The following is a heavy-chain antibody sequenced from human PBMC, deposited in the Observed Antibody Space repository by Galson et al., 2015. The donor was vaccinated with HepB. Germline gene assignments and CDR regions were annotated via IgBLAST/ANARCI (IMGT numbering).Heavy chain of an antibody. D-gene: IGHD2-15*01. V-gene: IGHV4-39*01. CDR3: ARHIPDIVVVVAAFGWFDP. CDR1: GGSINTNFYY. CDR2: VYYNENT. Sequence: LSLTCTVSGGSINTNFYYWGWIRQPPGKGLEWIGSVYYNENTYYDPSLKSRVAISVDTSKNQFSLKLSSVTAADTAVYYCARHIPDIVVVVAAFGWFDPWGQGTLLTVSS. J-gene: IGHJ5*02.